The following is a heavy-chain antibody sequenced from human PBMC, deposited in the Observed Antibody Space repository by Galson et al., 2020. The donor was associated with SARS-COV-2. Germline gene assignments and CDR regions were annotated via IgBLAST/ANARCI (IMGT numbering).Heavy chain of an antibody. CDR2: IRSKAISHAT. Sequence: GESLKISCAASGFIFSDSAMHWVRQASGKGLEWVGRIRSKAISHATSYAASVKGRFTISRDDSQNTAYLQMNSLKTEDTAVYYCTTRLVASDTEKFVYWGQATLVSVSS. J-gene: IGHJ4*02. CDR3: TTRLVASDTEKFVY. CDR1: GFIFSDSA. V-gene: IGHV3-73*01. D-gene: IGHD2-2*01.